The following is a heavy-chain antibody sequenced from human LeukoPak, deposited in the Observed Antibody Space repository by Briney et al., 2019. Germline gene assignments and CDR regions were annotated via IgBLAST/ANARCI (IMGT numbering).Heavy chain of an antibody. CDR1: AFTFSLYA. D-gene: IGHD6-13*01. CDR3: AKDGSSGIAAAADAFDV. V-gene: IGHV3-23*01. Sequence: PGGSLRLSCVGSAFTFSLYAVTWVRQAPGKGLEWVSAISGRGSSTYYADSVKGRFTISRDNSKNTLYLQMNSLRAEDTAIYYCAKDGSSGIAAAADAFDVWGQGTMVTVSS. CDR2: ISGRGSST. J-gene: IGHJ3*01.